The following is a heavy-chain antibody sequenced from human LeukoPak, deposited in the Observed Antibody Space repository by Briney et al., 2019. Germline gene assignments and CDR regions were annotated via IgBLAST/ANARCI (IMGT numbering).Heavy chain of an antibody. Sequence: SETLSLTCTVSGGSISSYYWSWIRLPPGKGLEWIGYLSKSGNTNYSPSLKSRVTISVDTSKNQFSLKVNSVTAADTAVYYCARTKPLDPFDFWGQGTLVTVSS. CDR2: LSKSGNT. J-gene: IGHJ3*01. CDR3: ARTKPLDPFDF. V-gene: IGHV4-59*01. CDR1: GGSISSYY.